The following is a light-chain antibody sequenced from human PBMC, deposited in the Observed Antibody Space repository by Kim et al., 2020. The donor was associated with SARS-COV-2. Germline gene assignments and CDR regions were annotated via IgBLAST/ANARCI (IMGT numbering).Light chain of an antibody. J-gene: IGKJ5*01. CDR2: AAS. CDR3: QQLNSYPSVT. V-gene: IGKV1-9*01. CDR1: KGSSSY. Sequence: SVGERVVSACLASKGSSSYLAYEQQEPEKAPQLLVYAASTLQGGVPSRFSRSGSGAEVTLTVSSLQPEDFATDYGQQLNSYPSVTFGQGTQLEIK.